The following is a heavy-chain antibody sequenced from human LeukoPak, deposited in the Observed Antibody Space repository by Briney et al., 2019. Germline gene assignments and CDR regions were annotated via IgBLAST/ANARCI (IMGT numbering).Heavy chain of an antibody. J-gene: IGHJ4*02. CDR3: ARGTDPYYYVPAGY. V-gene: IGHV1-18*01. Sequence: ASVKVSCKASGYTFTSYGISWVRQAPGQGLEWMGWISAYNGNTNYAQKLQGRVTMTTDTSTRTAYMELRSLRSDDTAVYYCARGTDPYYYVPAGYWGQGTLVTVSS. CDR1: GYTFTSYG. D-gene: IGHD3-10*02. CDR2: ISAYNGNT.